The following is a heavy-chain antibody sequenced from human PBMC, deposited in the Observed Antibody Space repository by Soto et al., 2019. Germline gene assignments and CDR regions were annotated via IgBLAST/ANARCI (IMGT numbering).Heavy chain of an antibody. V-gene: IGHV4-59*01. CDR2: IYYSGST. Sequence: SETLSLTCTVSGGSISSYYWSWIRQPPGKGLEWIGYIYYSGSTNYNPSLKSRVTISVDTSKNQFSLKLSSVTAADTAVYYCARARRPYYYYGMDVWGQGTTVTVS. J-gene: IGHJ6*02. CDR3: ARARRPYYYYGMDV. CDR1: GGSISSYY.